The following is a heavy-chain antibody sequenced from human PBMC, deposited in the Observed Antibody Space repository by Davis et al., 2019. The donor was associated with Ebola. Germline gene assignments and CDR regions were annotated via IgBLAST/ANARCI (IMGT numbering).Heavy chain of an antibody. CDR1: GDSFSTHW. CDR2: IFTGDSDT. CDR3: ASLRRTITGMDDGFDI. Sequence: GESLKISCQDSGDSFSTHWIGWVRQMPGKGLEWMGIIFTGDSDTRYSPSFQGQVTISADKSISTAYLQWSSLKASDSGMYYCASLRRTITGMDDGFDIWGQGTMVTVSS. D-gene: IGHD2-8*02. V-gene: IGHV5-51*01. J-gene: IGHJ3*02.